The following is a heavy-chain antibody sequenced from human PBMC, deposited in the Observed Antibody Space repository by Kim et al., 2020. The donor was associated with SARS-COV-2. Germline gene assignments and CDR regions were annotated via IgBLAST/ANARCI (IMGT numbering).Heavy chain of an antibody. CDR1: GFTFSGSA. V-gene: IGHV3-73*01. J-gene: IGHJ3*02. D-gene: IGHD6-13*01. Sequence: GGSLRLSCAASGFTFSGSAMHWVRQASGKGLEWLGLIRSKANSYATAYAASVKGRFTISRDDSKNTAYLQMTSLKTEDTAVYYCARPTSSRWDENDAFDIWGQGTMVTVSS. CDR3: ARPTSSRWDENDAFDI. CDR2: IRSKANSYAT.